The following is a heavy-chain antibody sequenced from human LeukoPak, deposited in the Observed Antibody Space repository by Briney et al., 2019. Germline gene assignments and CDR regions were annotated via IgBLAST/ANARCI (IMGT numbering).Heavy chain of an antibody. J-gene: IGHJ5*02. CDR2: IYYSGST. Sequence: SETLSLTCTVSGGSISTYYWSWIRQPPGKGLEWIGYIYYSGSTNYNPSLKSRVTMSVDTSKNQFSLKLTSVTAADTAVYYCTRNNWFDPWGQGTLVTVSS. D-gene: IGHD2/OR15-2a*01. V-gene: IGHV4-59*12. CDR3: TRNNWFDP. CDR1: GGSISTYY.